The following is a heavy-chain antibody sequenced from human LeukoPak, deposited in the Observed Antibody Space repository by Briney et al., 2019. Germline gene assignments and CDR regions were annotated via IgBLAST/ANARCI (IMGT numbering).Heavy chain of an antibody. D-gene: IGHD4-17*01. CDR3: ARHPPDYGDYVGIDY. V-gene: IGHV4-39*01. CDR2: IYYSGST. Sequence: SETLSLTCTVSGGSVSSSSYYWGWIRQPPGKGLEWIGSIYYSGSTYYNPSLKSRVTISVDTSKNQFSLKLSSVTAADTAVYYCARHPPDYGDYVGIDYWGQGTLVTVSS. J-gene: IGHJ4*02. CDR1: GGSVSSSSYY.